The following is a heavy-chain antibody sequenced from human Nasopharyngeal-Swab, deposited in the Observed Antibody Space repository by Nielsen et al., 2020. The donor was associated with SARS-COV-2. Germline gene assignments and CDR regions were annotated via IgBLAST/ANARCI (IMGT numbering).Heavy chain of an antibody. CDR3: ARVGGRTSPMCY. D-gene: IGHD3-10*01. Sequence: GGSLRLSCVASGFTFSKFWMSWVRQAPGKGLEWVANIKQDGSEKNYVDSVKGRFTISRDNAKNSLFLQMNSLRDEDTAFYYCARVGGRTSPMCYWGQGTLVTVSS. J-gene: IGHJ4*02. CDR1: GFTFSKFW. V-gene: IGHV3-7*01. CDR2: IKQDGSEK.